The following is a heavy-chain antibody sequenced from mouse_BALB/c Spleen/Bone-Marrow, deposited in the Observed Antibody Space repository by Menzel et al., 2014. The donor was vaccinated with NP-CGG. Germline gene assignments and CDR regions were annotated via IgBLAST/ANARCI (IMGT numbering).Heavy chain of an antibody. CDR3: ARRDDGYVVFDY. J-gene: IGHJ2*01. Sequence: QVQLQQSGAELARPGASVKMSCRASGYTFTTYTIHWVRQRPGQGLEWIGYINPSSGYTNYNQKYKDKATLTADKSSSTAYIKHSSQTSEDSAVYYWARRDDGYVVFDYWGQGTTLTVSS. D-gene: IGHD2-3*01. CDR2: INPSSGYT. CDR1: GYTFTTYT. V-gene: IGHV1-4*01.